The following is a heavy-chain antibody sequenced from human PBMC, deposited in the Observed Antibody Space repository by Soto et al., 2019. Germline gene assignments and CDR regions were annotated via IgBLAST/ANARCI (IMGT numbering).Heavy chain of an antibody. Sequence: SVKVSCKASGGTFSSYTISWVRQAPGQGLEWMGRIIPILGIANYAQKFQGRVTITADKSTSTAYMELSSLRSEDTAVYYCARAGVKWELPYYYYYGMDVWGQGTTVTVSS. CDR3: ARAGVKWELPYYYYYGMDV. CDR1: GGTFSSYT. J-gene: IGHJ6*02. D-gene: IGHD1-26*01. V-gene: IGHV1-69*02. CDR2: IIPILGIA.